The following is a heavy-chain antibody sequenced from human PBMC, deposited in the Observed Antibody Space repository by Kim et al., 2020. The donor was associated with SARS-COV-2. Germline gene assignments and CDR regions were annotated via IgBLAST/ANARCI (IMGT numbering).Heavy chain of an antibody. CDR1: GFTFSSYG. V-gene: IGHV3-33*01. CDR2: IWYDGSNK. J-gene: IGHJ4*02. CDR3: ARDISALGGYGGFDY. Sequence: GGSLRLSCAASGFTFSSYGMHWVRQAPGKGLEWVAVIWYDGSNKYYADSVKGRFTISRDNSKNTLYLQMNSLRAEDTAVYYCARDISALGGYGGFDYWGQGTLVTISS. D-gene: IGHD5-12*01.